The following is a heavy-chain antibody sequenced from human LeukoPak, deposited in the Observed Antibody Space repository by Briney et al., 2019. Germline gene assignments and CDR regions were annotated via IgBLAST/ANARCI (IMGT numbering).Heavy chain of an antibody. CDR3: AKAEGGLAYCGGDCYSVGWFDP. CDR1: GFTFSSYG. V-gene: IGHV3-33*06. Sequence: PGGSLRLSCAACGFTFSSYGMHWVRQAPGKGLEWVAVIWYDGSNKYYADSVKGRFTISRDNSKNTLYMQMNSMRAEDTAVYYCAKAEGGLAYCGGDCYSVGWFDPWGQGTLVTVSS. CDR2: IWYDGSNK. D-gene: IGHD2-21*02. J-gene: IGHJ5*02.